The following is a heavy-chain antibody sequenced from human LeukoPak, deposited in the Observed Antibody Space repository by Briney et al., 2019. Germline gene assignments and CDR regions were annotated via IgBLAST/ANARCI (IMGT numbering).Heavy chain of an antibody. V-gene: IGHV3-74*01. CDR3: ARGRPHGNDY. J-gene: IGHJ4*02. CDR2: IASDGSST. CDR1: GFTFSSYW. Sequence: GGSLRLSCAASGFTFSSYWMNWVRQAPGKGLVWVSRIASDGSSTTYADSVEGRFSISRDNARNTLYLQMNSLRVEDTAVYYCARGRPHGNDYWGQGTLVTVSS. D-gene: IGHD4-23*01.